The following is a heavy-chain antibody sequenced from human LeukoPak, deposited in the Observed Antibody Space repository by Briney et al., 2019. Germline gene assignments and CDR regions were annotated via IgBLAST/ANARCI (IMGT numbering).Heavy chain of an antibody. V-gene: IGHV4-34*01. CDR1: GGSFSGYY. J-gene: IGHJ4*02. CDR2: INHSGST. Sequence: TSETLSLTCAVYGGSFSGYYWSWIRQPPGKGLEWIGEINHSGSTNYNPSLKSRVTISVDTSKNQSSLKLSSVTAADTAVYYCARSQFDRFGELLSDYWGQGTLVTVSS. CDR3: ARSQFDRFGELLSDY. D-gene: IGHD3-10*01.